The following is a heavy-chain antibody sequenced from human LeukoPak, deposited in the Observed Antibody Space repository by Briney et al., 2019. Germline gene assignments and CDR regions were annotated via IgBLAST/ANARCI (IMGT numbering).Heavy chain of an antibody. Sequence: NPSETLSLTCSVSGGSINSHSWSWIRQPPGKTLEWIGYISKDGTTTYNPSLKGRVTISPDTSKNQLSLNLTSVTAADTAVFYCARQTYGGGPYYCYYVDLWGKGTSVTVSS. D-gene: IGHD4-23*01. V-gene: IGHV4-59*08. CDR2: ISKDGTT. J-gene: IGHJ6*03. CDR1: GGSINSHS. CDR3: ARQTYGGGPYYCYYVDL.